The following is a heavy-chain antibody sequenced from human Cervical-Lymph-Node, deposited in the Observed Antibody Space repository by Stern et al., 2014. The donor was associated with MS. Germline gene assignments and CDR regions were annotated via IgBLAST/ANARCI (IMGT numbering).Heavy chain of an antibody. J-gene: IGHJ6*02. CDR3: ARGRSGTLGYYYYGMDV. D-gene: IGHD1-1*01. V-gene: IGHV4-59*01. CDR2: IYYSGST. Sequence: QVQLQESGPGLVKPSETLSLTCTVSGGSISSYYWSWIRQPPGKGLEWIGYIYYSGSTNYNPSLKSRVTISVDTSKNQFSLKLSSVTAADTAVYYCARGRSGTLGYYYYGMDVWGQGTTVTVSS. CDR1: GGSISSYY.